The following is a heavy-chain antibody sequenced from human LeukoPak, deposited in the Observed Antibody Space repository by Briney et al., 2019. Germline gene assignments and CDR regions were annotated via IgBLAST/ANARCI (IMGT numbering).Heavy chain of an antibody. Sequence: PSQTLSLTCTVSGGSISSYYWSWIRQPPGKGLGWIGYIYYSGSTNYNPSLKSRVTISVDTSKNQFSLKLSSVTAADTAVYYCARDQDDYNSLDYWGQGTLVTVSS. CDR1: GGSISSYY. J-gene: IGHJ4*02. CDR2: IYYSGST. CDR3: ARDQDDYNSLDY. D-gene: IGHD5-24*01. V-gene: IGHV4-59*01.